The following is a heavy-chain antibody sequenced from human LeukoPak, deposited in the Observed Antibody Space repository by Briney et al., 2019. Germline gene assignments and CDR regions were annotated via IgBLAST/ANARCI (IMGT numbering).Heavy chain of an antibody. CDR1: GFTFSDYY. V-gene: IGHV3-11*04. CDR2: ITNSGSAM. J-gene: IGHJ4*02. D-gene: IGHD3-16*01. CDR3: ARRKMIRGAHDY. Sequence: PGGSLRLSCAASGFTFSDYYMSWIRQAPGKGLEWVSYITNSGSAMYYADSVKGRFTISRDSAKNSLHLQMNSLTAEDTAVYYCARRKMIRGAHDYWGQGTLVTVSS.